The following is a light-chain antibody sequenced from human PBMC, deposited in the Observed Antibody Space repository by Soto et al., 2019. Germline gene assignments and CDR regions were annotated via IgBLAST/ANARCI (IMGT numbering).Light chain of an antibody. Sequence: EIVMTKYPDTLSVSAGERSTLSCMASQSVSSNLAWYQQRPGQAPRLLIYGASTRATGIPARFSGSGSGTEFTLTISSLQSEDFAIYYCQQYNNGPRWTFGQGAIVDNK. J-gene: IGKJ1*01. CDR3: QQYNNGPRWT. CDR1: QSVSSN. CDR2: GAS. V-gene: IGKV3-15*01.